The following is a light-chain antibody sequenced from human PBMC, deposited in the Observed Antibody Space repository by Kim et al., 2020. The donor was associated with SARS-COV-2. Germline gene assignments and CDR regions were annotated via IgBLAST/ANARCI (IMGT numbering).Light chain of an antibody. CDR3: QQAISFPLS. CDR2: AAA. CDR1: QDIKNW. V-gene: IGKV1-12*01. Sequence: GDRVTITCRASQDIKNWLAWYQQKPGNPPKLLIYAAASLQSGVPSRFSGSGSGTDFTLTISSLQPEDFATYFCQQAISFPLSLGGGTKV. J-gene: IGKJ4*01.